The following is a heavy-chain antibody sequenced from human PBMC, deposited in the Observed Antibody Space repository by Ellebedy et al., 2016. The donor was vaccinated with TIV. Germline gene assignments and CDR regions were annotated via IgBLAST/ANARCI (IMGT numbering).Heavy chain of an antibody. CDR1: GYTFTSYG. CDR2: ISAYSGNT. V-gene: IGHV1-18*01. J-gene: IGHJ4*02. CDR3: ARDARYYYDISGYLY. Sequence: ASVKASCKASGYTFTSYGISWVRQAPGQGLEWMGWISAYSGNTNYAQKLQGRVTLTTDTSTSTAYMELRSLRSDDTAVYYCARDARYYYDISGYLYWGQGTLVTVSS. D-gene: IGHD3-22*01.